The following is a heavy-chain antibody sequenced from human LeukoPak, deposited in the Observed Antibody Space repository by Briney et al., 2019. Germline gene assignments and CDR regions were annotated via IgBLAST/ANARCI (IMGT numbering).Heavy chain of an antibody. CDR1: GFTFSSYA. Sequence: GGSLRLSCAASGFTFSSYAMSWVRQAPGKGLEWVSYISPSATTIYYADSVKGRFTISRDNAKNSLYLQMNSLRAEDTAVYYCAREYSSSSGRSFDYWGQGTLVTVSS. CDR3: AREYSSSSGRSFDY. D-gene: IGHD6-6*01. CDR2: ISPSATTI. J-gene: IGHJ4*02. V-gene: IGHV3-48*01.